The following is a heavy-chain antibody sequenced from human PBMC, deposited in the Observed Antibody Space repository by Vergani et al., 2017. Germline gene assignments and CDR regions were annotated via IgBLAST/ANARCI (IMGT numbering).Heavy chain of an antibody. CDR2: LTGGGGST. Sequence: EVQLLESGGSLKQPGGSVRLSCAASGFTFSTYAMHWVRQAPGKGLEWVSALTGGGGSTYYAGSFKGRFIISRDNSRDTLYLQMNSLRPEDTATYYCVKDAGSYGNFFDSWGQGTLVTVSS. CDR3: VKDAGSYGNFFDS. J-gene: IGHJ4*02. V-gene: IGHV3-23*01. D-gene: IGHD1-26*01. CDR1: GFTFSTYA.